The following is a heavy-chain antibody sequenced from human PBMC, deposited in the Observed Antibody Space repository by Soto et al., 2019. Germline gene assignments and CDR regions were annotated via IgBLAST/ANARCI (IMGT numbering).Heavy chain of an antibody. CDR3: VRRGGSIPDN. CDR2: IYQSGRT. V-gene: IGHV4-4*01. D-gene: IGHD6-13*01. J-gene: IGHJ4*02. CDR1: GVSISSSNW. Sequence: KLRETLSLTCAVSGVSISSSNWWTWVRQPPGKGLEWIGEIYQSGRTYYNPSLQSRVAISLDKSKNQFSLKVTSVTAADTAVYFCVRRGGSIPDNWGPGTLVTVSS.